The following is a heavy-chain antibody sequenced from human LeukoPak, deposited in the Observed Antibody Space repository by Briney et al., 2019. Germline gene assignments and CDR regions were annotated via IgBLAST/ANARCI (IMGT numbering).Heavy chain of an antibody. J-gene: IGHJ4*02. V-gene: IGHV1-2*02. Sequence: ASVKVSCKASGYTFTGYYMHWVRQAPGQGLEWMGWINPNSGGTNYAQKFQGRVTMTRNTSISTAYMELSRLRSDDTAVYYCAREYGYSSGWWDYWGQGTLVTVSS. CDR3: AREYGYSSGWWDY. CDR2: INPNSGGT. CDR1: GYTFTGYY. D-gene: IGHD6-19*01.